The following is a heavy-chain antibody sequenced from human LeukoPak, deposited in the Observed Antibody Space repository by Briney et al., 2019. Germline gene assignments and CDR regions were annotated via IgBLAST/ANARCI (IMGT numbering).Heavy chain of an antibody. CDR2: ISGSGGST. J-gene: IGHJ4*02. V-gene: IGHV3-23*01. CDR1: GFDFKTYT. D-gene: IGHD6-13*01. CDR3: AKSQGPIAAAEGY. Sequence: PGGSLRLSCAASGFDFKTYTMNWVRQAPGKGLEWVSAISGSGGSTYYADSVKGRFTISRDNSKNTPYLQMNSLRAEDTAVYYCAKSQGPIAAAEGYWGQGTLVTVSS.